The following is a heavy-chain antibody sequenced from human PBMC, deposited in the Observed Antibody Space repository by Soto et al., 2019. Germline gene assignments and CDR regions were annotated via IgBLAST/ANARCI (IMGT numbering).Heavy chain of an antibody. CDR1: GYTFTSYG. CDR3: ARGDPIVVVPAARFSSSCPLGY. D-gene: IGHD2-2*01. CDR2: ISAYNGNT. J-gene: IGHJ4*02. V-gene: IGHV1-18*01. Sequence: ASVKVSCKASGYTFTSYGISWVRQAPGQGLEWMGWISAYNGNTNYAQKLQGRVTMTTDTSTSTAYMELRSLRSDDTAVYYCARGDPIVVVPAARFSSSCPLGYWGQGTLVTVSS.